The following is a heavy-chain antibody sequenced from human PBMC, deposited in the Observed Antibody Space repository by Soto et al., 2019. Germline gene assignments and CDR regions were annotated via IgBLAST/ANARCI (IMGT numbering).Heavy chain of an antibody. Sequence: EVQLVESGGGLVKPGGSLRLSCAASGFTFSSYSMHWVRQAPGKGLEWVSSISSSSSYIYYADSVKGRFTISRDNAKNSQNLQMNSQRAEDTAVDDGARELCCEGSGDSCYLDYWGQGTMVTVSS. J-gene: IGHJ4*01. CDR2: ISSSSSYI. D-gene: IGHD2-15*01. CDR3: ARELCCEGSGDSCYLDY. V-gene: IGHV3-21*01. CDR1: GFTFSSYS.